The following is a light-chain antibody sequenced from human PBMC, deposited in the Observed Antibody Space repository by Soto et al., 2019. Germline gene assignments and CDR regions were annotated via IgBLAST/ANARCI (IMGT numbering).Light chain of an antibody. CDR3: QQYNNYPWT. V-gene: IGKV1-5*01. CDR1: QNINRR. Sequence: DIQMTQSPSTLYASVVDRFTITFRASQNINRRLAWYQQKPGKAPNPLIYDASSLESGVPARFSGGGSGTEFTLTISSLQPDDFSTFYCQQYNNYPWTFGQGTKVDIK. J-gene: IGKJ1*01. CDR2: DAS.